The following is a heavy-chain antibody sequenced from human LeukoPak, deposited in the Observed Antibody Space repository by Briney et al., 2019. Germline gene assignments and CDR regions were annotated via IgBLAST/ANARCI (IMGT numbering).Heavy chain of an antibody. CDR1: GFTLSTNA. CDR2: ISGSGAST. J-gene: IGHJ4*02. CDR3: AKDVGKWESLHFFDY. Sequence: GGSLRLSCLTSGFTLSTNAMSWVRQAPGKGLEWISGISGSGASTYYADSVKGRFTISRDDSRNTLYLQMNSLGCDDTAVYYCAKDVGKWESLHFFDYWGQGTLVTVSS. D-gene: IGHD1-26*01. V-gene: IGHV3-23*01.